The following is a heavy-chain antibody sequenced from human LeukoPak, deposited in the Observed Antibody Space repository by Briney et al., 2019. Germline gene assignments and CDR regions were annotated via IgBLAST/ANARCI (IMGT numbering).Heavy chain of an antibody. CDR3: AREKDRYCSSTSCYVLMYY. V-gene: IGHV1-69*13. CDR2: IIPIFGTA. CDR1: GGTFSSYA. J-gene: IGHJ4*02. Sequence: EASVKVSCKASGGTFSSYAISWVRRAPGQGLEWMGGIIPIFGTANYAQKSQGRVTITADESTSTAYMELSSLRSEDTAVYYCAREKDRYCSSTSCYVLMYYWGQGTLVTVSS. D-gene: IGHD2-2*01.